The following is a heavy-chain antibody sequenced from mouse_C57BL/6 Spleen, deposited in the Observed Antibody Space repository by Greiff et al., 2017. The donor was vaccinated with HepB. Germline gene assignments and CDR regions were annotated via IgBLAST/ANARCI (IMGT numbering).Heavy chain of an antibody. CDR1: GYAFTNYL. CDR2: INPGSGGT. CDR3: ARDAYYGSSSYYFDY. V-gene: IGHV1-54*01. Sequence: QVQLQHSGAELVRPGTSVKVSCKASGYAFTNYLIEWVKQRPGQGLEWIGVINPGSGGTNYNEKFKGKATLTADKSSSTAYMQLSSLTSEDSAVYFCARDAYYGSSSYYFDYWGQGTTLTVSS. J-gene: IGHJ2*01. D-gene: IGHD1-1*01.